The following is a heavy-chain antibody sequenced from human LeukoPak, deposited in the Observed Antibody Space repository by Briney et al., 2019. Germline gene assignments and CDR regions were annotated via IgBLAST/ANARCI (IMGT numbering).Heavy chain of an antibody. CDR1: GGSVSSDY. V-gene: IGHV4-4*07. CDR3: ARGAIAAATFDY. J-gene: IGHJ4*02. D-gene: IGHD6-13*01. CDR2: IYTSGST. Sequence: ASETLSLTCTVSGGSVSSDYWSWIRQPAGKGLEWIGRIYTSGSTNYNPSLKSRVTISVDTSKNQFSLKLSSVTAADTAVYYCARGAIAAATFDYWGQGTLVTVSS.